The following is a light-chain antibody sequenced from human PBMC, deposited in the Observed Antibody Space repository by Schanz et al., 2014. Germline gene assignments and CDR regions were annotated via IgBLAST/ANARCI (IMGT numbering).Light chain of an antibody. CDR1: QGISNY. CDR2: AAS. V-gene: IGKV1-27*01. CDR3: QKYNGAPWT. Sequence: DIQMTQSPSSLSASVGDRVTLTCRASQGISNYVAWYQQKPGKVPRLLIYAASTLHSGVPSRFRGSGSGTDFTLTINSLQPEDVATYYCQKYNGAPWTFGQGTKVEIK. J-gene: IGKJ1*01.